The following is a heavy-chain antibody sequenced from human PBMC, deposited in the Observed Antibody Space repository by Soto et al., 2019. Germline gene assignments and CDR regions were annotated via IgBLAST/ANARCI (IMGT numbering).Heavy chain of an antibody. CDR1: GFTFSSYW. J-gene: IGHJ6*02. Sequence: PGGSLRLSCAASGFTFSSYWMSWVRQAPGKGLEWVANIKQDGSGKYYEDSVKGRFTISRDNAKNSLYLQMNSLRAEDTAVYYCARTRLAYCISTSCIPKWGNYYYYGMDVWGQGTTVTVSS. D-gene: IGHD2-2*01. V-gene: IGHV3-7*01. CDR3: ARTRLAYCISTSCIPKWGNYYYYGMDV. CDR2: IKQDGSGK.